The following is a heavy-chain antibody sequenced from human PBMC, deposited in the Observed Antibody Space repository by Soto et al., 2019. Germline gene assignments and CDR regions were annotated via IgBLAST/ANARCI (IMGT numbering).Heavy chain of an antibody. J-gene: IGHJ5*02. V-gene: IGHV4-59*01. CDR1: GGSISSYY. CDR2: IYYSGST. Sequence: SETLFLTCTVSGGSISSYYWSWIRQPPGKGLEWIGYIYYSGSTNYNPSLKSRVTISVDTSKNQFSLKLSSVTAADTAVYYCARDTSSSWYWFDPWGQGTLVTVSS. D-gene: IGHD6-13*01. CDR3: ARDTSSSWYWFDP.